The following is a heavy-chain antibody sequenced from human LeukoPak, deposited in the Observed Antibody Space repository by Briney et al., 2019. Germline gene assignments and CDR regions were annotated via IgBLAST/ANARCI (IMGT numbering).Heavy chain of an antibody. V-gene: IGHV3-48*03. D-gene: IGHD3-10*01. CDR1: GFTFSSYE. CDR2: ISSSGSTI. Sequence: GGSLRLSCAASGFTFSSYEMNWVRQAPGKGLEWVSYISSSGSTIYYADSVKGRFTISRDDAKNSLYLQMNSLRAEDTAVYYCARGEDYYGSGSYYRNWFDPWGQGTLVTVSS. J-gene: IGHJ5*02. CDR3: ARGEDYYGSGSYYRNWFDP.